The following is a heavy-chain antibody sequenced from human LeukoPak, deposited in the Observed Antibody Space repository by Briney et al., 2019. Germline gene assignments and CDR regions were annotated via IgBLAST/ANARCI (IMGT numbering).Heavy chain of an antibody. CDR1: GFTFSSYS. CDR3: ARDRRTHAFDI. CDR2: ISSSSSYM. Sequence: GGSLRLSCAASGFTFSSYSMNWVRQAPGKGLEWVSSISSSSSYMYYADSVKGRFTISRDNAKNSLYLQMNSLRAEDTAVYYCARDRRTHAFDIWGQGTMVTVSS. V-gene: IGHV3-21*01. J-gene: IGHJ3*02.